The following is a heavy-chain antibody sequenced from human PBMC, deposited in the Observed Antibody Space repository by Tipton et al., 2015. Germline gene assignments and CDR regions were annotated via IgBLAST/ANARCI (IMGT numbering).Heavy chain of an antibody. CDR3: ARARGRHGGLFDS. CDR2: LSYSGKT. CDR1: GGSVNSDNYY. Sequence: LRLSCTVSGGSVNSDNYYWSWIRQPPGKGLEWIGSLSYSGKTDYNPPLRSRVTTSVDTSKNQFSLKVRSVTAADTAVYYCARARGRHGGLFDSWGQGILVTVSS. J-gene: IGHJ4*02. V-gene: IGHV4-39*01. D-gene: IGHD4-23*01.